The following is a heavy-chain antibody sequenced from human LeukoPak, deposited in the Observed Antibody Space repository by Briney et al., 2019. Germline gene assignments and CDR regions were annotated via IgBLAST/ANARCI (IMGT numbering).Heavy chain of an antibody. J-gene: IGHJ3*02. Sequence: SETLSLTCTVSGGSISSYYWSWIRQPPGKGLEWIGYIYYSGSTNYNPFLKSRVTISVDTSKNQFSLKLTSVTAADTAVYYCARGPSGLRSPFNTWGQGTTVTVSS. D-gene: IGHD5-12*01. CDR2: IYYSGST. V-gene: IGHV4-59*12. CDR3: ARGPSGLRSPFNT. CDR1: GGSISSYY.